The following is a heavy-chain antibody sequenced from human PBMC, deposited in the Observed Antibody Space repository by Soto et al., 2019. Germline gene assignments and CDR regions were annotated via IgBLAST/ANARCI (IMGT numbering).Heavy chain of an antibody. Sequence: ASVKVSCKASGYTFTSYAMHWVRQAPGQRLEWMGWINAGNGNTKYSQKFQGRVTITRDTSASTAYMELSSLRSEDTAVYYCARDKGLYGSGSYASSYYYYGMDVWGQGTKVTVSS. J-gene: IGHJ6*02. CDR3: ARDKGLYGSGSYASSYYYYGMDV. CDR2: INAGNGNT. V-gene: IGHV1-3*01. CDR1: GYTFTSYA. D-gene: IGHD3-10*01.